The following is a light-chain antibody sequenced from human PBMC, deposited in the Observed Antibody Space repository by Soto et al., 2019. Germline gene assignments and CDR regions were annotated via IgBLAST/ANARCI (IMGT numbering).Light chain of an antibody. V-gene: IGLV2-14*01. J-gene: IGLJ1*01. CDR2: DVS. CDR3: SSYTSSSLRV. Sequence: QSVLTQPASVSGSPGQSITISCTGTSSDVGGYNYVSWYQQHPGKAPKLMIYDVSNRPSGVSKRFSGSKSGNTASLTISGLQAEDEADYYCSSYTSSSLRVFGTGTKVTVL. CDR1: SSDVGGYNY.